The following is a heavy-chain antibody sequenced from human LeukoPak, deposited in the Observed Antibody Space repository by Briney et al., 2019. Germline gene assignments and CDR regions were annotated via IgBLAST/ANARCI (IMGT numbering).Heavy chain of an antibody. Sequence: ASVKVSCKASGYTFTSYDIHWVRQATGQGLEWMGWMNPNSGNTGYAQKFQGRVTITRNTSISTAYMELSSLRSEDTAVYYCARGSGWYRGFDYWGQGTLVTVSS. D-gene: IGHD6-19*01. J-gene: IGHJ4*02. CDR2: MNPNSGNT. CDR3: ARGSGWYRGFDY. V-gene: IGHV1-8*03. CDR1: GYTFTSYD.